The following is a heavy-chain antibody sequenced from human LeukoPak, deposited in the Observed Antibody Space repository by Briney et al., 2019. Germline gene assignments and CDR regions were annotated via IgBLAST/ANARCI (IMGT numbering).Heavy chain of an antibody. J-gene: IGHJ6*02. CDR3: TTDLSGSYYNAYYYYYYGMDV. CDR2: IKSKTDGGTT. CDR1: GFTFSSYA. V-gene: IGHV3-15*01. D-gene: IGHD3-10*01. Sequence: GGSLRLSCAASGFTFSSYAMSWVRQAPGKGLEWVGRIKSKTDGGTTDYAAPVKGRFTISRDDSKNTLYLQMNSLKTEDTAVYYRTTDLSGSYYNAYYYYYYGMDVWGQGTTVTVSS.